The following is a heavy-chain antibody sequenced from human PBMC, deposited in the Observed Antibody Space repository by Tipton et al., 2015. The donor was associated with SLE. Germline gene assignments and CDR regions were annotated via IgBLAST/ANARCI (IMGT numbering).Heavy chain of an antibody. J-gene: IGHJ4*02. CDR3: TRDDYYDGTDY. Sequence: QLVQSGGGWVQPGRSLRLSCTGSGFPFGDYAMAWVRQAPGKGLEWVGFIRSKVYGGTTEYAASVEGRFSISRDDSKSIAYLEMNSLKTEDTAVYYCTRDDYYDGTDYWGQGTLVTVSS. CDR1: GFPFGDYA. CDR2: IRSKVYGGTT. V-gene: IGHV3-49*04. D-gene: IGHD3-3*01.